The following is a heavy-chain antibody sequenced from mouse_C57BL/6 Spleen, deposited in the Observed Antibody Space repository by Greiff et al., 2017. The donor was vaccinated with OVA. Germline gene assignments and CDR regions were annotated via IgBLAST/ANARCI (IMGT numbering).Heavy chain of an antibody. CDR3: ARGGPHYSNYFDY. V-gene: IGHV5-6*01. J-gene: IGHJ2*01. CDR2: ISSGGSYT. D-gene: IGHD2-5*01. Sequence: EVKLMESGGDLVKPGGSLKLSCAASGFTFSSYGMSWVRQTPDKRLEWVATISSGGSYTYYPDSVKGRFTISRDNAKNTLYLQMSSLKSEDTAMYYCARGGPHYSNYFDYWGQGTTLTVSS. CDR1: GFTFSSYG.